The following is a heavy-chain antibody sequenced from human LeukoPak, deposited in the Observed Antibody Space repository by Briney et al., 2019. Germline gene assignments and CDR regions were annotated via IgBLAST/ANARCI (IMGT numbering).Heavy chain of an antibody. V-gene: IGHV1-8*01. J-gene: IGHJ5*02. CDR2: MNPNSGNT. Sequence: ASVKVSCKASGYTFTSYDINWVRQATGQGLEWMGWMNPNSGNTGYAQKFQGRVTMTRNTSISTAYMELSSLRSDDTAVYYCARGYCSSTSCYDWFDPWGQGTLVTVSS. CDR3: ARGYCSSTSCYDWFDP. CDR1: GYTFTSYD. D-gene: IGHD2-2*01.